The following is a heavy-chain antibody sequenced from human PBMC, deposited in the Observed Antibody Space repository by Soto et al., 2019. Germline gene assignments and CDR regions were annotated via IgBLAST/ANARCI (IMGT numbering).Heavy chain of an antibody. Sequence: VSCKASGYTFTSYYMHWVRQAPGQGLEWMGIINPSGGSTSYAQKFQGRVTMTRDTSTSTVYTELSSLRSEDTAVYYCARGGLIVVVITYLNYGMDVWGQGTTVTVSS. D-gene: IGHD3-22*01. CDR2: INPSGGST. V-gene: IGHV1-46*01. J-gene: IGHJ6*02. CDR1: GYTFTSYY. CDR3: ARGGLIVVVITYLNYGMDV.